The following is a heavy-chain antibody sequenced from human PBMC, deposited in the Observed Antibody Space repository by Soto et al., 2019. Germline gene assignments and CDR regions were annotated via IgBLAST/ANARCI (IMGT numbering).Heavy chain of an antibody. D-gene: IGHD6-13*01. CDR2: ISGSGGST. CDR1: GFSFSSYA. CDR3: AKDVAGRPGDV. V-gene: IGHV3-23*01. J-gene: IGHJ6*02. Sequence: HPGGSLKLSCAASGFSFSSYAMSGVRQAPGKGLEWVSAISGSGGSTYYADSVKGRFTISRDNSKNTLYLQMNSLRAEDTAVYYCAKDVAGRPGDVWGQGTTVTVSS.